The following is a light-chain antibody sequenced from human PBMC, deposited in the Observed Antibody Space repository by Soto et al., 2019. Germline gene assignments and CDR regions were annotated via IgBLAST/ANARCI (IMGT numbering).Light chain of an antibody. CDR3: QQYENDGT. CDR1: QSIISW. CDR2: DAS. J-gene: IGKJ1*01. Sequence: IQLTQSPSTLSATAGDRVTITCRASQSIISWLAWYQHKPGKAPKLLIYDASNLDSGVPSRFSGSGSGTEFSLTISNLQPDDCATYYCQQYENDGTFGQGTRVEIK. V-gene: IGKV1-5*01.